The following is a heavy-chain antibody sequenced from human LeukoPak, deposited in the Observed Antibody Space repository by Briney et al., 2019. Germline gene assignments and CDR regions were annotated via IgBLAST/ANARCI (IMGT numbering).Heavy chain of an antibody. D-gene: IGHD3-10*01. J-gene: IGHJ4*02. CDR2: INPNSGGT. Sequence: GASVKVSCKASGYTFTSYGISWVRQAPGQGLEWMGWINPNSGGTNYAQKFQGRVTMTRDTSISTAYMELKSLRSEDTAVYYCASKTVPDAEKGLDHWGQGTLVTVSS. CDR3: ASKTVPDAEKGLDH. CDR1: GYTFTSYG. V-gene: IGHV1-2*02.